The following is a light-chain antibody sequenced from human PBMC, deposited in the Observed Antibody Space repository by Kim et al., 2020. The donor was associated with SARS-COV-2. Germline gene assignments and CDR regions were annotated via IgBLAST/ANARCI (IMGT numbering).Light chain of an antibody. CDR2: TNN. J-gene: IGLJ1*01. V-gene: IGLV1-44*01. CDR1: SSNIGSNT. CDR3: AAWDDSLNGYV. Sequence: ELTQPPSASGTPGQRVIISCSGSSSNIGSNTVNWYQQLPGTAPNLLIYTNNQRPSGVPDRFSGSKSGTSASLAISGLQSEDEADYYCAAWDDSLNGYVFGTGTKVTVL.